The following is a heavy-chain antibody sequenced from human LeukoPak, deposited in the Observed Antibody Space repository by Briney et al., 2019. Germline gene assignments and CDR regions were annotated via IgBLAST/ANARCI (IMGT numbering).Heavy chain of an antibody. CDR1: GYTFSRCY. Sequence: ASVKVSCKTSGYTFSRCYIHWVRQAPGQGLEWMGIINTSGATTRYGQKFKGRVTATRDTSTSTVYMEMSSLNSEDTAVYYCARGLESSGWYGMDVWGQGTTIIVSS. V-gene: IGHV1-46*01. CDR2: INTSGATT. J-gene: IGHJ6*02. D-gene: IGHD6-19*01. CDR3: ARGLESSGWYGMDV.